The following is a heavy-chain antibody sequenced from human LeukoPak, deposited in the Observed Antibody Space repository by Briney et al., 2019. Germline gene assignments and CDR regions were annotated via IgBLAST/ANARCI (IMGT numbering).Heavy chain of an antibody. CDR1: GGSISSYY. D-gene: IGHD3-3*01. CDR2: IYTSGST. V-gene: IGHV4-4*09. CDR3: ARKYYDFWSGYYTSWFDP. J-gene: IGHJ5*02. Sequence: SETLSLTCTVSGGSISSYYWSGIRQPPGKGLEWIGYIYTSGSTNYNPSLKSRVTISVDTSKNQFSLKLSSVTAADTAVYYCARKYYDFWSGYYTSWFDPWGQGTLVTVSS.